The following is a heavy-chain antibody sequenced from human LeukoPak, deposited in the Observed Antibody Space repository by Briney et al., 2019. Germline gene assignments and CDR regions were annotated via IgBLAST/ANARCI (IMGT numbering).Heavy chain of an antibody. CDR1: GYIFTNYW. CDR2: IYPGDSDT. J-gene: IGHJ4*02. Sequence: PGESLKISCKASGYIFTNYWIGWVRQMPGKGLEWMGIIYPGDSDTRYSPSFQGQVTFSADKSISTTYLQWSSMKASDTAMYYCARLPGYCTGGSCYFDYWGQGTLVTVSS. V-gene: IGHV5-51*01. D-gene: IGHD2-15*01. CDR3: ARLPGYCTGGSCYFDY.